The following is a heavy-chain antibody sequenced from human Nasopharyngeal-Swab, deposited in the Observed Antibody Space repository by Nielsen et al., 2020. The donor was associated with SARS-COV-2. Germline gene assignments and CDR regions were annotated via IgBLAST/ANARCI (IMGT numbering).Heavy chain of an antibody. V-gene: IGHV3-30*18. D-gene: IGHD3-3*01. CDR1: GFTFSSYG. CDR3: AKGYDFWSGYYRPNYYYYGMDV. J-gene: IGHJ6*02. CDR2: ISYDGSNK. Sequence: GESLKISCAASGFTFSSYGMHWVRQAPGKGLEWVAVISYDGSNKYYADSVKGRFTISRDNSKNTLYLQMNILRAEDTAVYYCAKGYDFWSGYYRPNYYYYGMDVWGQGTTVTVSS.